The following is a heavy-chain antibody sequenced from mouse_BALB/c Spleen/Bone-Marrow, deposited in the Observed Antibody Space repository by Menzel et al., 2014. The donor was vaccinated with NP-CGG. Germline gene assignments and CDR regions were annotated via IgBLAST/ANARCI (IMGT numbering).Heavy chain of an antibody. CDR3: ARHGEGGYDYDVGSYAMDY. V-gene: IGHV1-62-2*01. CDR1: GYTLTDYI. D-gene: IGHD2-4*01. J-gene: IGHJ4*01. Sequence: QVQLQQSGAGLVKPGASVKLSCKASGYTLTDYIIHWVKQRSGQGLEWIGWFYPGSNSIKYNEKFKDKATLTADKSSSTVYMELSRLTSEDSAVYFCARHGEGGYDYDVGSYAMDYWGQGTSVTVSS. CDR2: FYPGSNSI.